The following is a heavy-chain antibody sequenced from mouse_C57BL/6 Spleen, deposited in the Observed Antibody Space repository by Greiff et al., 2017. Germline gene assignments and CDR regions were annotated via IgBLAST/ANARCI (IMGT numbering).Heavy chain of an antibody. Sequence: DVKLVESGGGLVKPGGSLKLSCAASGFTFSSYAMSWVRQTPEKRLEWVATISDGGSYTYYPDNVKGRFTISRDNAKNNLYLQMSHLKSEDTAMYYCARRDGYPHYYAMDYWGQGTSVTVSS. CDR3: ARRDGYPHYYAMDY. J-gene: IGHJ4*01. CDR1: GFTFSSYA. D-gene: IGHD2-3*01. CDR2: ISDGGSYT. V-gene: IGHV5-4*03.